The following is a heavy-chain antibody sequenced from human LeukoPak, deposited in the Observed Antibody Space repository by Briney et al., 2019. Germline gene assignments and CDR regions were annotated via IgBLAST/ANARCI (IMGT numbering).Heavy chain of an antibody. CDR1: GFTFSSYE. J-gene: IGHJ4*02. V-gene: IGHV3-48*03. Sequence: PGGSLRLSCAASGFTFSSYEMNWVRQAPGKGLEWVSYISSSGSTIYYADSVKGRFTISRDNSKNTLYLQMNSLRAEDTAVYYCAKVGIAVAGTARADPLFDYWGQGTLVTVSS. CDR2: ISSSGSTI. CDR3: AKVGIAVAGTARADPLFDY. D-gene: IGHD6-19*01.